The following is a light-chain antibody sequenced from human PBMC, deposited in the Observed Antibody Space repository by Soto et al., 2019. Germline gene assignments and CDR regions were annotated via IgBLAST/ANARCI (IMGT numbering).Light chain of an antibody. Sequence: EIVLTQSPGTLSLSPGERATLSCRASQSISRNNLDWYQQKPGQAPRLLIYAASRRAAGIPDRFSGSGSGTDFTLTISRLEAEDFAVYYCHHYAESLWTFGQGTRVNIK. V-gene: IGKV3-20*01. CDR3: HHYAESLWT. CDR2: AAS. J-gene: IGKJ1*01. CDR1: QSISRNN.